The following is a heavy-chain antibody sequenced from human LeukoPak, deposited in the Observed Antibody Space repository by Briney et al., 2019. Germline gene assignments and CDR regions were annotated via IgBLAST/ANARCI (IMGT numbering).Heavy chain of an antibody. Sequence: GGSLRLSCAASGFTFSTYWMSWVRQAPGKGLEWVANINQDGREKYYVDSVKGRFTISRDNAKNSLYLQMNSLRAEDTAMYYCARAFAFFHYWGQGALVTVSS. J-gene: IGHJ4*02. CDR2: INQDGREK. V-gene: IGHV3-7*03. CDR1: GFTFSTYW. CDR3: ARAFAFFHY.